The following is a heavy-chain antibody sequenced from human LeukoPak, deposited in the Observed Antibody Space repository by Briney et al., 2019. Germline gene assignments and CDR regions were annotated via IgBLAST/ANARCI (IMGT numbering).Heavy chain of an antibody. V-gene: IGHV1-2*02. CDR1: GYIFSNYG. Sequence: GASVKVSCKATGYIFSNYGISWVRQAPGQGLEWMGWINPNSGGTNYAQKFQGRVTMTRDTSISTAYMELSRLRSDDTAVYYCAREHNSGSYDYWGQGTLVTVSS. CDR2: INPNSGGT. D-gene: IGHD1-26*01. CDR3: AREHNSGSYDY. J-gene: IGHJ4*02.